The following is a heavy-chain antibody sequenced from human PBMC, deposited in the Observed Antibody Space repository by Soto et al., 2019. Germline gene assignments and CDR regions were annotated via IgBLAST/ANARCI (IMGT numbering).Heavy chain of an antibody. CDR3: ANLAAAGTDYFDY. J-gene: IGHJ4*02. Sequence: QVQLVQSGAEVKKPGASVKVSCKASGYTFTSYAMHWVRQAPGQRLEWMGWINAGNGNTKYSQKFQGRVTITRDTSASTAYMELSSLRSEDTAVYYCANLAAAGTDYFDYWGQGTLVTVSS. V-gene: IGHV1-3*01. D-gene: IGHD6-13*01. CDR1: GYTFTSYA. CDR2: INAGNGNT.